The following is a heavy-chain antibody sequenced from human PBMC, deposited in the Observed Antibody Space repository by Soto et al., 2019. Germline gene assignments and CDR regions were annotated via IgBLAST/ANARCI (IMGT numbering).Heavy chain of an antibody. J-gene: IGHJ6*02. CDR2: IGTAGDP. V-gene: IGHV3-13*05. Sequence: GGSLRLSCAASGFTVSSYDMHWVRQATGKGLEWVSAIGTAGDPYYPGSVKGRFTISRENAKNSLYLQMNSLRAGDTAVYYCARGSIAAAGTDYYYGMDVWGQGTTVTVSS. CDR1: GFTVSSYD. D-gene: IGHD6-13*01. CDR3: ARGSIAAAGTDYYYGMDV.